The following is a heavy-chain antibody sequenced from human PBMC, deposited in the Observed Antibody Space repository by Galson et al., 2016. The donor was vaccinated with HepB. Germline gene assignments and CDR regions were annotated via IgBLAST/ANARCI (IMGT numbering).Heavy chain of an antibody. CDR3: ARGDIVGAIFDY. D-gene: IGHD1-26*01. V-gene: IGHV3-30*03. Sequence: SLRLSCAASGFTFSWFGMHWVRQAPGKGLEWVTAISYDGVAVILYDVSDNYYADSVKGRFTISRDNTKNSLYLQMNSLRAEDTAVYYCARGDIVGAIFDYWGQGTLVTVSS. J-gene: IGHJ4*02. CDR1: GFTFSWFG. CDR2: ILYDVSDN.